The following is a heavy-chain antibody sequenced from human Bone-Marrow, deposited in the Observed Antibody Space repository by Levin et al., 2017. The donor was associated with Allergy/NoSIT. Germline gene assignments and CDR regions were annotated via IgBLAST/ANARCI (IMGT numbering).Heavy chain of an antibody. J-gene: IGHJ6*02. V-gene: IGHV3-48*02. Sequence: GESLKISCAASGFTFSSYSMNWVRQAPGKGLEWVSYISSSSSTIYYADSVKGRFTISRDNAKNSLYLQMNSLRDEDTAVYYCARDGYYDILTGYYRRYYYYYGMDVWGQGTTVTVSS. CDR3: ARDGYYDILTGYYRRYYYYYGMDV. CDR2: ISSSSSTI. D-gene: IGHD3-9*01. CDR1: GFTFSSYS.